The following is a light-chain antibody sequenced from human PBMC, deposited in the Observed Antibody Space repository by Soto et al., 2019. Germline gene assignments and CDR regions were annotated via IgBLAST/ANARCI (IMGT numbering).Light chain of an antibody. Sequence: EIVLTQSPGTVSLSPGERATLSCRASQSVSSTYFAWYRHKPGQAPRLLIYGVSSRAAGIPARFSASGSGTYFTLTIRRLEPEDSGICSCHQYYRSPRTLGRGTTGDIK. CDR3: HQYYRSPRT. J-gene: IGKJ1*01. V-gene: IGKV3-20*01. CDR2: GVS. CDR1: QSVSSTY.